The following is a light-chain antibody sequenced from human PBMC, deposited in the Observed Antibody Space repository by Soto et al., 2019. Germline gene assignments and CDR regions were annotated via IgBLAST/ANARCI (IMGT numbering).Light chain of an antibody. V-gene: IGLV2-23*01. CDR3: CSYADSSTRVV. CDR2: EGS. J-gene: IGLJ2*01. CDR1: SSDVGSYNL. Sequence: QSALTQPASVSGSPGQSITISCTGTSSDVGSYNLVSWYQQHPGKAPKLMIYEGSKRPSGVSNRFSASKSGNTASLTISGLQAEDEADYYCCSYADSSTRVVFGVGTQLTVL.